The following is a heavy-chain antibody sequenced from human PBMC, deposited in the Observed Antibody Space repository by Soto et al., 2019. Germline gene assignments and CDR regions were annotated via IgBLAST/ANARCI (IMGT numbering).Heavy chain of an antibody. CDR1: GVTFDSYS. D-gene: IGHD2-15*01. CDR2: ISGGSDYI. J-gene: IGHJ5*02. V-gene: IGHV3-21*01. CDR3: VRDGNKFGNWFDP. Sequence: GGSLRLSGAACGVTFDSYSMNWIRQAPWKGLEWVSSISGGSDYIYYADSVRGRFTISRDNSQKSLYLQMNSLRDEDTAIYYCVRDGNKFGNWFDPWGQGTLVAVSS.